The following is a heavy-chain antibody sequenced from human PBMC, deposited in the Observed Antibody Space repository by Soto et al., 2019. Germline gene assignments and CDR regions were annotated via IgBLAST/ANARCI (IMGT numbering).Heavy chain of an antibody. D-gene: IGHD6-19*01. CDR1: GGSISGGGYS. CDR2: IYHSGST. CDR3: ARDRVARIAVAGIRWFDP. V-gene: IGHV4-30-2*01. J-gene: IGHJ5*02. Sequence: SETLSLTCAVSGGSISGGGYSWSWIRQPPGKGLEWIGYIYHSGSTYYNPSLKSRVTISVDRSKNQFSLKLSSVTAADTAVYYCARDRVARIAVAGIRWFDPWGQGTLVTVSS.